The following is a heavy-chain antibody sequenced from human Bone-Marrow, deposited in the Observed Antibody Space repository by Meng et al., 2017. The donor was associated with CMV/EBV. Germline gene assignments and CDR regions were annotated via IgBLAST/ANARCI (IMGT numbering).Heavy chain of an antibody. CDR1: GYTLTDYY. J-gene: IGHJ5*02. Sequence: ASVKVSCKASGYTLTDYYLHWVRQAPGQGLEWMAWINPKSGSTNYAQKFQGRVTMTSDKSINTAYLELNRLTSDDTAVYYCARAPINGITGIIWGWFDPWGQGTLVTGSS. CDR2: INPKSGST. D-gene: IGHD1-20*01. CDR3: ARAPINGITGIIWGWFDP. V-gene: IGHV1-2*02.